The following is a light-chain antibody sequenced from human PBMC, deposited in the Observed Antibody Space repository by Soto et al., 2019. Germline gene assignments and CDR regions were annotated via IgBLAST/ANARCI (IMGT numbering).Light chain of an antibody. J-gene: IGKJ2*01. CDR2: DAS. CDR3: QQYGTSLYT. V-gene: IGKV3-20*01. Sequence: EIVLTQSPDTLSLPPGERATLSCRASLSVTGNYLAWYQQKPGQAPRLLIYDASTRATGIPDRFSGSGSGTDFTLTISRLEPEDFAVYYCQQYGTSLYTFGQGTKLEIK. CDR1: LSVTGNY.